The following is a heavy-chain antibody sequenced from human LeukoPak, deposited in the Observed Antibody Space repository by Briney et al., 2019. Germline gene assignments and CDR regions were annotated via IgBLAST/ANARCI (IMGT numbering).Heavy chain of an antibody. CDR1: GFTFSSCE. Sequence: GGSLRLSCAASGFTFSSCEMNWVRQAPGKGLEWVSYISSSGSTIYYADSVKGRFTISRDNAKNSLYLQMNSLRAEDTAVYYCACIILGYAAFDIWGQGTMVTVSS. CDR2: ISSSGSTI. D-gene: IGHD3-16*01. J-gene: IGHJ3*02. CDR3: ACIILGYAAFDI. V-gene: IGHV3-48*03.